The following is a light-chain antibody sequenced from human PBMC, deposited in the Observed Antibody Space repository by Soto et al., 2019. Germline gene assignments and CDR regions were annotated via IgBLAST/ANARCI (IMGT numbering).Light chain of an antibody. CDR2: DVS. Sequence: QSVLTQPRSVSGSPGQSVTICCTGTSSDVGGYNYVSWYQQHPGKAPKLMIYDVSKRPSGVPDRFSGSKSGNTASLTISGLQAEDEADYYCCSYAGNFYVFGTGTKVTVL. V-gene: IGLV2-11*01. CDR1: SSDVGGYNY. CDR3: CSYAGNFYV. J-gene: IGLJ1*01.